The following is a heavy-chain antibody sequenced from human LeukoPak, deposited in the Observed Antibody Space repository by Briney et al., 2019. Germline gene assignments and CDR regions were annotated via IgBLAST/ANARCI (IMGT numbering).Heavy chain of an antibody. D-gene: IGHD3-9*01. CDR2: ISAYNGNT. Sequence: GASVTVSCKASGYTFTSYGISWVRQAPGQGLEWMGWISAYNGNTNYAQKLQGRVTMTTDTSTSTAYMELRSLRSDDTAVYYCARAQLRYFDWTENWFDPWGQGTLVTVSS. CDR1: GYTFTSYG. J-gene: IGHJ5*02. V-gene: IGHV1-18*01. CDR3: ARAQLRYFDWTENWFDP.